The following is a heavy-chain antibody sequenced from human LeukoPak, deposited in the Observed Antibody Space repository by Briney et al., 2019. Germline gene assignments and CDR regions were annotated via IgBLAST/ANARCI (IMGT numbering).Heavy chain of an antibody. CDR3: ARDRHQYDTSGYYYHYYYYGMDV. J-gene: IGHJ6*02. CDR2: ISYDGRNQ. Sequence: GGSLRLSCAASGFSFINYAMHWVRQVPGKGLEWVAVISYDGRNQYYADSLKGRFTISRDNSKNTLYLQMNSLRGEDTAVYFCARDRHQYDTSGYYYHYYYYGMDVWGQGTTVTVSS. V-gene: IGHV3-30*04. D-gene: IGHD3-22*01. CDR1: GFSFINYA.